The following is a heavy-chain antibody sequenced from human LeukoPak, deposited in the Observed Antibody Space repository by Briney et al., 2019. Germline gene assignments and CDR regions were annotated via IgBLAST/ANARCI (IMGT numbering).Heavy chain of an antibody. J-gene: IGHJ4*02. CDR2: IWYDGSNK. CDR3: ARDRSYDFWSGYSTPDY. CDR1: GFTFSSYG. D-gene: IGHD3-3*01. V-gene: IGHV3-33*01. Sequence: PGRSLRLSCAASGFTFSSYGMHWVRQAPGKGLEWVAVIWYDGSNKYYADSVKGRFTISRDNSKNTLDLQMNSLRAEDTAAYYCARDRSYDFWSGYSTPDYWGQGTLVTVSS.